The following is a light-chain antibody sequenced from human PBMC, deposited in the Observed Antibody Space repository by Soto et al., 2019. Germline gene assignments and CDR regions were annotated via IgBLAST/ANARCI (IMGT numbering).Light chain of an antibody. Sequence: EIVMTQSPATLSVSPGERATLSCRASQSVSSNLAWYQQKPGQAPRLLIYCESTRSTGIPARFSGSGSGTEYTLTISSLQSEDFAVYYCQQYNNWPPYTFGQGTKLEIK. CDR2: CES. J-gene: IGKJ2*01. CDR3: QQYNNWPPYT. V-gene: IGKV3-15*01. CDR1: QSVSSN.